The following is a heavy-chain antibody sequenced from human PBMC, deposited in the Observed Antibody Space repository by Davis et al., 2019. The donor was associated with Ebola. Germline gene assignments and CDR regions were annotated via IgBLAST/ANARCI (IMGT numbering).Heavy chain of an antibody. Sequence: GESLKISCVASGFTVSSDYMSWVRQAPGKGLEWVSVIYSGGSTYYADSVKGRFTIFRHSSENTVFLQMNSLRPDDTDVYYCAKGTRDYWGQGTLVTVSS. J-gene: IGHJ4*02. CDR1: GFTVSSDY. V-gene: IGHV3-53*04. CDR2: IYSGGST. CDR3: AKGTRDY.